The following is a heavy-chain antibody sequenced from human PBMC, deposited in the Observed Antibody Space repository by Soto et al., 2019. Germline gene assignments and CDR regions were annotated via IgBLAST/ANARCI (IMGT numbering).Heavy chain of an antibody. D-gene: IGHD5-12*01. J-gene: IGHJ6*02. Sequence: SETLSLTCAVSGGSISSSNWWSWVRQPPGKGLEWIGEIYHSGSTNYNPSLKSRVTISVDKSKNQFPLKLSSVTAADTAVYYCVTVATVRYGMDVWGQGTTVTVSS. V-gene: IGHV4-4*02. CDR1: GGSISSSNW. CDR2: IYHSGST. CDR3: VTVATVRYGMDV.